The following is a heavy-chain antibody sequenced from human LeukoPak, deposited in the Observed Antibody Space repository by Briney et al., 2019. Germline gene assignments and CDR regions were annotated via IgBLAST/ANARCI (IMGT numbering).Heavy chain of an antibody. CDR2: ISSSTSYI. J-gene: IGHJ4*02. V-gene: IGHV3-21*01. CDR1: GFTFSDYS. CDR3: ARDKDDPWGIVVVTPDY. D-gene: IGHD3-22*01. Sequence: GGSLRLSCAASGFTFSDYSMNWVRQAPGNGLEWVSCISSSTSYIYYADSVKGRFTISRDNAKNSLYLQMNSLRAEDTAVYYCARDKDDPWGIVVVTPDYWGQGTLVTVSS.